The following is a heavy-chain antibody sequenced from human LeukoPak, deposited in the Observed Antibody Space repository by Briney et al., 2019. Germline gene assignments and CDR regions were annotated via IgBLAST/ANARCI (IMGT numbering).Heavy chain of an antibody. D-gene: IGHD6-19*01. J-gene: IGHJ4*02. CDR2: ISSDGNAK. CDR1: GFTFSSYS. CDR3: AREGFTSGRAGGFDY. V-gene: IGHV3-30*03. Sequence: GGPLRLSCAASGFTFSSYSMNWVRQAPGEGLEWVAGISSDGNAKHYADSVKGRFTISRDNSEATLYLQIDSLRDADTAIFYCAREGFTSGRAGGFDYWGQGTLVTVSS.